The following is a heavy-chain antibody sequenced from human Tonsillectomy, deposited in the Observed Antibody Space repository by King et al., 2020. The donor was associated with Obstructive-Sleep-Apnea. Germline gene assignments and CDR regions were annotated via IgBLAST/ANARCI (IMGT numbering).Heavy chain of an antibody. D-gene: IGHD3-10*01. V-gene: IGHV4-39*01. Sequence: LQLQESGPGLVKPSETLSLTCTVSGGSIRSSSYYWGWIRQPPGKGLEWIGSIYYSGSTYYNPSLKSRVTISVDTSKNQFSLKLSSVTAADTAVYYCAGYSYGSGSYYTYYFDYWGQGTLVTVSS. J-gene: IGHJ4*02. CDR1: GGSIRSSSYY. CDR3: AGYSYGSGSYYTYYFDY. CDR2: IYYSGST.